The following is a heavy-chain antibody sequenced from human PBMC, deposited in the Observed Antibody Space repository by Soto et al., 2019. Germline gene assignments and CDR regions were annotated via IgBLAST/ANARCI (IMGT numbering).Heavy chain of an antibody. V-gene: IGHV3-23*01. CDR1: GITFSSYA. D-gene: IGHD4-17*01. CDR2: ISGSGGST. CDR3: AKRTVGWYFDL. Sequence: PWGSLRLSCAASGITFSSYAMNWVRQAPGKGLEWVSVISGSGGSTYYADSVKGRFTISRDNSKNTLYLQMNSLRAEDTAVYYCAKRTVGWYFDLWGRGTLVTVSS. J-gene: IGHJ2*01.